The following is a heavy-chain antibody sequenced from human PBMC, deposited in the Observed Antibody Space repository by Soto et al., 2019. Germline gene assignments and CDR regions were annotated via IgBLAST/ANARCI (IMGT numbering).Heavy chain of an antibody. D-gene: IGHD5-18*01. CDR3: VRDGDGYGTTFDY. CDR1: GYTLTSHD. Sequence: QVQLVQSGAEMKTPGASVKVSCKASGYTLTSHDINWVRQVTGQGLEWMGWMNPNSGVTGYAQKFQGRVTMTRNNSISTAYMELSSLRSEDTAVYYCVRDGDGYGTTFDYWGQGTLVPVSS. J-gene: IGHJ4*02. CDR2: MNPNSGVT. V-gene: IGHV1-8*01.